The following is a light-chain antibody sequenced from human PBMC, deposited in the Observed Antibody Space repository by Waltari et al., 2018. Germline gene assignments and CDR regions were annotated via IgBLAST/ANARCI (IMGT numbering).Light chain of an antibody. Sequence: QSALTQPRSVSGSPGQPVTISCTGTSSDVGGYNYVSWYQHHPGKAPKLMIYDVSTRPSGVPDRFSCSKSGNTASLTISGLQAEDEADYCCCSDAGSNSWVFGGGTKLTVL. CDR2: DVS. J-gene: IGLJ3*02. CDR1: SSDVGGYNY. V-gene: IGLV2-11*01. CDR3: CSDAGSNSWV.